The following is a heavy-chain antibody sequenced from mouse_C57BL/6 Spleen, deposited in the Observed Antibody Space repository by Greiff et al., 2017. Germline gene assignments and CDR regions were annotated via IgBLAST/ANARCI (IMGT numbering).Heavy chain of an antibody. CDR3: ARRSNYGEYAMDD. V-gene: IGHV1-52*01. CDR1: GYTFTSYW. J-gene: IGHJ4*01. D-gene: IGHD2-5*01. CDR2: IDPSDSET. Sequence: QVQLQQPGAELVRPGSSVKLSCKASGYTFTSYWMHWVKQRPIQGLEWIVNIDPSDSETHYNQKFKDKATLTVDKSSSTAYMQLSSLTSEDSAVYYCARRSNYGEYAMDDWGQGTSVTVSS.